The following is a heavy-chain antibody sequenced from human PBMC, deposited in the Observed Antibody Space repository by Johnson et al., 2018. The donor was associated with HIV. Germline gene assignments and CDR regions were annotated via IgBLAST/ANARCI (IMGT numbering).Heavy chain of an antibody. CDR1: GFRFSTYA. V-gene: IGHV3-30*04. J-gene: IGHJ3*02. Sequence: QMLLVESGGGVVQPGRSLRLSCAASGFRFSTYALHWVRQTPGKGLEWVALISDDGSKIYHADSVKGRFTISRDNSKNTLYLQMNSLRAEDTALYYCAKSGGHCIGGMCYDAFDIWGQGTMVTVSS. D-gene: IGHD2-15*01. CDR2: ISDDGSKI. CDR3: AKSGGHCIGGMCYDAFDI.